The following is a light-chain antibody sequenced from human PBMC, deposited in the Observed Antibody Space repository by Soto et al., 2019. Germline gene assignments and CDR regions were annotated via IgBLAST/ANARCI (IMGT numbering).Light chain of an antibody. Sequence: EIVMTQSPATLSVSPGERATLSCRASQSISSNLAWYQQKPGQAPRLLIYGASTRATGIPDRFSGSGSGTEFTLTISSLQSEDFAVYYCQHYNNWPPWTFGQWTKVEIK. V-gene: IGKV3-15*01. CDR3: QHYNNWPPWT. CDR2: GAS. CDR1: QSISSN. J-gene: IGKJ1*01.